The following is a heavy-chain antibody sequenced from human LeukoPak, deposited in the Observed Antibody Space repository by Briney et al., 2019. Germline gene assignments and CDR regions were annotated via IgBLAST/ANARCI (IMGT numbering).Heavy chain of an antibody. V-gene: IGHV1-69*02. CDR3: ARVGPGIVGATNY. Sequence: EASVKVSCKASGGTFSSYTISWVRQAPGQGLEWMGRIIPILGIANYAQKFQGRVTITADKSTSTAHKELSSLRSEDTAVYYCARVGPGIVGATNYWGQGTLVTVSS. J-gene: IGHJ4*02. CDR2: IIPILGIA. CDR1: GGTFSSYT. D-gene: IGHD1-26*01.